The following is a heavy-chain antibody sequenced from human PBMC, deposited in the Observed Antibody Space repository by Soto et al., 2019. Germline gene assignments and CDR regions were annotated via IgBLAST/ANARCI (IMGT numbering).Heavy chain of an antibody. CDR3: AGLHCIGGSCYLDP. Sequence: QVQLQESGPGLVKPSETLSLTCTVSGDSISSYFWSWIRQPPGKGLEWIGYFYYSGSTDYNPSLKSRVTISVDTSKNQVSLRLSSVTSADAAVYYCAGLHCIGGSCYLDPWGQGTLVAVSS. J-gene: IGHJ5*02. CDR2: FYYSGST. D-gene: IGHD2-15*01. CDR1: GDSISSYF. V-gene: IGHV4-59*08.